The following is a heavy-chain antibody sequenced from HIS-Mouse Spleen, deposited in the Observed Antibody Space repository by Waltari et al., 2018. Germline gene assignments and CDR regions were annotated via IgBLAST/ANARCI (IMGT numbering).Heavy chain of an antibody. Sequence: EVQLVESGGGLVKPGGSLRLSCAASGFTFSSDSMYWVRQAPGKGLEWVSSISSSSYIYYADSVKGRFTISRDNAKNSLYLQMNSLRAEDTAVYYCARGGNWATYGQAFDIWGQGTMVTVSS. CDR1: GFTFSSDS. D-gene: IGHD7-27*01. CDR2: ISSSSYI. CDR3: ARGGNWATYGQAFDI. J-gene: IGHJ3*02. V-gene: IGHV3-21*01.